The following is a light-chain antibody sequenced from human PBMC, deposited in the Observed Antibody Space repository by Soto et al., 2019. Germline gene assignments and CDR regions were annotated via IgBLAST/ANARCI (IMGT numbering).Light chain of an antibody. CDR1: QDISNY. J-gene: IGKJ3*01. Sequence: DIQMTQSPSSLSASVGDRVTITCQASQDISNYLNGYQQKPGKAPKLLIYDASNLETGGPSRFSGSGSGTDFTFTISSLQPEDIATYYCQQYANLPFTFGPGTKVDIK. CDR2: DAS. CDR3: QQYANLPFT. V-gene: IGKV1-33*01.